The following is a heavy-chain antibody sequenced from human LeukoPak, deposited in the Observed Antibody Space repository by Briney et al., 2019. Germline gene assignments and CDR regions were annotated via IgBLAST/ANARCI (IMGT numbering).Heavy chain of an antibody. CDR1: GFTFSSYA. CDR2: ISGSGGST. CDR3: AKDNLQLWPKGIFDY. D-gene: IGHD5-18*01. J-gene: IGHJ4*02. V-gene: IGHV3-23*01. Sequence: PGGSLRLSCAASGFTFSSYAMSWVRQAPGKGLEWISAISGSGGSTYYADSVKGRFTISRDNSKNTLYLQMNSLRAEDTAVYYCAKDNLQLWPKGIFDYWGQGTLVTVSS.